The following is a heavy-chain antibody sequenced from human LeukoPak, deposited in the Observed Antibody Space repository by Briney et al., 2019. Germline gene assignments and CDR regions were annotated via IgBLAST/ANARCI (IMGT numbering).Heavy chain of an antibody. CDR2: ISSNGGST. CDR1: GFTFSGYA. D-gene: IGHD1-1*01. J-gene: IGHJ4*02. CDR3: ARDRNEYGIDY. V-gene: IGHV3-64*01. Sequence: PGGSLRLSCAASGFTFSGYAMHWVRQAPGKGLEYVSAISSNGGSTYYANSVKGRFTISRDNSKNTLYLQMGSLRAEDMAVYYCARDRNEYGIDYWGQGTLVTVSS.